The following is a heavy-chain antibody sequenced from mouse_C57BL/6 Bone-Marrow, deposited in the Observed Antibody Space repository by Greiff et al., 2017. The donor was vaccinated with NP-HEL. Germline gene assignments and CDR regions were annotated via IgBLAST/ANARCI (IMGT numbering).Heavy chain of an antibody. D-gene: IGHD2-4*01. V-gene: IGHV1-55*01. J-gene: IGHJ4*01. Sequence: QVQLQQPGAELVKPGASVKMSCKASGYTFTSYWITWVKRRPGQGLEWIGDIYPGSGSTKYNEKFKSKATLTVDKPSSTAYMQLSSLTSEDSAVYYCARKDLYDYDDAMDYWGQGTSVTVSS. CDR3: ARKDLYDYDDAMDY. CDR2: IYPGSGST. CDR1: GYTFTSYW.